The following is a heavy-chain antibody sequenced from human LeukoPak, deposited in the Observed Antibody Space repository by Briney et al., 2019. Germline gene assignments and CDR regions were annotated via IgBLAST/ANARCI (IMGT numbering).Heavy chain of an antibody. D-gene: IGHD5-12*01. CDR2: ISGSGGST. J-gene: IGHJ4*02. Sequence: GGSLRLSCAASGFTFSSYAMSWVRQAPGKGLEWVSAISGSGGSTYYADSVKGRFTISRDNAKNTLYLQMNSLRADDTALYYCARGPPAYSGYLGYWGQGTLVTVSS. CDR1: GFTFSSYA. V-gene: IGHV3-23*01. CDR3: ARGPPAYSGYLGY.